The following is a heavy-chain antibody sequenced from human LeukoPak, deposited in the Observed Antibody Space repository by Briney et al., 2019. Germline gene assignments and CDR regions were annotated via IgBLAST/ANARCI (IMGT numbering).Heavy chain of an antibody. D-gene: IGHD3-9*01. CDR1: GFTFSSYG. CDR3: AKGVLYYDILTGYPWFDP. J-gene: IGHJ5*02. Sequence: GGSLRLSCAASGFTFSSYGMHWVRQAPGKGLEWVAVISYDGSNKYYADSVKGRFTISRDNSKNTLYLQMNSLRAEDTAVYYCAKGVLYYDILTGYPWFDPGAREPWSPSPQ. V-gene: IGHV3-30*18. CDR2: ISYDGSNK.